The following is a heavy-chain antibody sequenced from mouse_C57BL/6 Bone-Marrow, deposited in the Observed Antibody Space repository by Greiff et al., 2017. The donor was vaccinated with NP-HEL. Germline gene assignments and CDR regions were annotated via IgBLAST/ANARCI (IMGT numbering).Heavy chain of an antibody. CDR3: ARNYYGSSL. CDR2: INPNNGGT. V-gene: IGHV1-26*01. D-gene: IGHD1-1*01. Sequence: EVQLQQSGPELVKPGASVKMSCKASGYTFTDYYMNWVKQSHGKSLEWIGDINPNNGGTSYNQKFKGKATLTVDKSSSTAYMELRSLTSEDSAVYYCARNYYGSSLWGQGTTLTVSS. CDR1: GYTFTDYY. J-gene: IGHJ2*01.